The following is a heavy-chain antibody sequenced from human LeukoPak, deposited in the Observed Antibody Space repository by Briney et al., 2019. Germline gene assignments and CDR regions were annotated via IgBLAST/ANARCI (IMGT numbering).Heavy chain of an antibody. J-gene: IGHJ5*02. Sequence: PSETLSLTCTVSGASISSSFCSWIRQSPGQGQEWIAYIYYTGSTQYNPSLKSRLTISLDTSKNQFSLRLSSVTAADTAIYYCARRITVSATNGFDPWGQGTLVTVSS. V-gene: IGHV4-59*01. CDR1: GASISSSF. D-gene: IGHD6-19*01. CDR3: ARRITVSATNGFDP. CDR2: IYYTGST.